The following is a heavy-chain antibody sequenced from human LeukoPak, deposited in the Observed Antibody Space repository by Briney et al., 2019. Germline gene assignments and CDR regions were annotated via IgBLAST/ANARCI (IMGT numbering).Heavy chain of an antibody. J-gene: IGHJ4*02. V-gene: IGHV3-7*01. CDR2: INYDGSAK. CDR1: GFTLQDYW. Sequence: GGSLGLSCAGSGFTLQDYWMNWVRQAPGKGLEWLANINYDGSAKYYVDSVEGRFTISRDNAKNSLYLHMNSLTVEDTAVYYCSRGDPDYWGQGTLVTVSS. CDR3: SRGDPDY.